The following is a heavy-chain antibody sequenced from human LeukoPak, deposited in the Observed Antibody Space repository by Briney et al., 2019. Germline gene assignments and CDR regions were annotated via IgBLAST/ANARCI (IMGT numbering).Heavy chain of an antibody. CDR2: IIGGGGST. D-gene: IGHD2-2*01. V-gene: IGHV3-23*01. J-gene: IGHJ4*02. CDR1: GFPFSSHG. CDR3: AHGAMYQLDY. Sequence: GGPLRLSCAASGFPFSSHGMSWVRQAPGKGLEWVSGIIGGGGSTYYADSVEGRFTISGDNSRNTLFLQMNSLRAEDTAVYYCAHGAMYQLDYWGQGTLVTVSS.